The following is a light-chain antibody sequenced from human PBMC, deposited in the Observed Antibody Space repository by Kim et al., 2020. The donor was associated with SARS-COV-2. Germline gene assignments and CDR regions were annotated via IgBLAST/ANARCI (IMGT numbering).Light chain of an antibody. CDR1: QSISIS. CDR3: QQSYSTRLT. CDR2: GAS. Sequence: DIQMTQSPSSLSASVGDRVTITCRASQSISISLNWYQQKPGKAPKVLISGASTLHSGVPSRFSGSGSGTDFTLTISSLQPEDFATYYCQQSYSTRLTFGGGTKVDIK. V-gene: IGKV1-39*01. J-gene: IGKJ4*01.